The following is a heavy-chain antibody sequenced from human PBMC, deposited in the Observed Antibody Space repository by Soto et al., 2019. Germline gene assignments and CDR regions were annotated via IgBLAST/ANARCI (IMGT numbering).Heavy chain of an antibody. V-gene: IGHV1-69*01. J-gene: IGHJ4*02. CDR3: ASQYYLDTAMVTGYYFDY. D-gene: IGHD5-18*01. CDR1: GGTFSSYA. Sequence: QVQLVQSGAEVKKPGSSVKVSCKASGGTFSSYAISWVRQAPGQGLEWIGGIIPIFGTANYAQKFQGRVTITADESTSTAYMELSSLRSEDTAVYYCASQYYLDTAMVTGYYFDYWGQGTLVTVSS. CDR2: IIPIFGTA.